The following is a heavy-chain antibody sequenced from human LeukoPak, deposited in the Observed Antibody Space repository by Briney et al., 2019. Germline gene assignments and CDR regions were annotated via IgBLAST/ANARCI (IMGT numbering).Heavy chain of an antibody. CDR2: FDPADGEP. D-gene: IGHD4-17*01. J-gene: IGHJ4*02. CDR1: GYTLTEVS. Sequence: GASVKVSCKISGYTLTEVSMHWVRQAPGKGLEWMGGFDPADGEPIYAQKFQGRVTMSEDTSTDTAYMDLSSLRSEDTAVYYCATEVAGYGDVHYFDSWGQGTLVTVSS. CDR3: ATEVAGYGDVHYFDS. V-gene: IGHV1-24*01.